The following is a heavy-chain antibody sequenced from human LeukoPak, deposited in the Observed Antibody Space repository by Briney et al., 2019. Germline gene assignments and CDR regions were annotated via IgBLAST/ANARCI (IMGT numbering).Heavy chain of an antibody. CDR2: ISSSGST. V-gene: IGHV4-61*02. J-gene: IGHJ4*02. CDR3: ARDNNWNYGGFDY. CDR1: GDSISSGDYY. D-gene: IGHD1-7*01. Sequence: PSETLSLTCTVSGDSISSGDYYWSWIRQPAGKGLEWIGRISSSGSTNYNPSLKSRVTISVDTSKNQFSLKLSSVTAADTAVYFCARDNNWNYGGFDYWGQGTLVTVSS.